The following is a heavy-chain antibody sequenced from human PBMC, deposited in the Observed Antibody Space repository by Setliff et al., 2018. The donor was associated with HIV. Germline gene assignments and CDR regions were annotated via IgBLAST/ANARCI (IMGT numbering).Heavy chain of an antibody. CDR2: ISAAGTI. V-gene: IGHV4-4*07. CDR1: GGSISSYY. Sequence: SETLSLTCTVSGGSISSYYWSWIRQPAGKRLEFIGRISAAGTINYNTSLRSRVTLSVDTSENQFSLTVNSVTAADTAMYFCARDEGRATGSWWDQSASWYLDYWGHGILVTV. CDR3: ARDEGRATGSWWDQSASWYLDY. D-gene: IGHD6-13*01. J-gene: IGHJ4*01.